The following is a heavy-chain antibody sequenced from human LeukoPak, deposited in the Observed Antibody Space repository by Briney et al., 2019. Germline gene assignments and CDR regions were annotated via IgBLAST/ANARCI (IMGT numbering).Heavy chain of an antibody. D-gene: IGHD1-7*01. Sequence: SETLSLTCAVYGGSFSGYYWSWIRQPPGKGLEWIGYFYYSGSTDYNPSLKSRVTISIDTSKNQFSLKLSSVTAADTAVYYCARSKNNWNYVFDYWGRGTLVTVS. CDR2: FYYSGST. CDR3: ARSKNNWNYVFDY. J-gene: IGHJ4*02. V-gene: IGHV4-34*11. CDR1: GGSFSGYY.